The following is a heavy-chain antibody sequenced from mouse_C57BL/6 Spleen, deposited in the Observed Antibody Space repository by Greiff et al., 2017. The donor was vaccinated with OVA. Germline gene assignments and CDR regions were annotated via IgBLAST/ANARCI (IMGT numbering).Heavy chain of an antibody. J-gene: IGHJ4*01. CDR3: ARFLGYYAMDY. CDR2: IDPSDSET. Sequence: VQLQQPGAELVRPGSSVKLSCKASGYTFTSYWMHWVKQRPIQGLEWIGNIDPSDSETHYNQKFKDKATLTVDKSSSTAYMQLSRLTSEDSAVYYCARFLGYYAMDYWGQGTSVTVSS. CDR1: GYTFTSYW. V-gene: IGHV1-52*01.